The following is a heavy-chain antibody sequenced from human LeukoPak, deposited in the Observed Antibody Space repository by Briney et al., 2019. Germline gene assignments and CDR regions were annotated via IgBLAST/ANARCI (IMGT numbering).Heavy chain of an antibody. CDR1: GLTFSGYW. Sequence: GGSLRLSCAASGLTFSGYWMNWVRQAPGKGLELVASIKPDGSEKYYVDSVKGRFTISRDNAKKSLYLQMTSLRDEDTAVYYCARGSGDYSGQGTLVTVSS. V-gene: IGHV3-7*04. CDR2: IKPDGSEK. J-gene: IGHJ4*02. CDR3: ARGSGDY.